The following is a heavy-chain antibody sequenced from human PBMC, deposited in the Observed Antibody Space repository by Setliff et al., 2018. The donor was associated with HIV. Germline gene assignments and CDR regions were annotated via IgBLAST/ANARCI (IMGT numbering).Heavy chain of an antibody. CDR3: ARLPSPGPYGTDGSFTGAFDV. D-gene: IGHD3-10*01. Sequence: KASETLSLTCTVSGGSINSNYDYWTWIRQPAGKGLEWIGHIYSTGSTNYNPSLKSRVTISLDTSRNQFSRKLRSVTAADTAVYYCARLPSPGPYGTDGSFTGAFDVWGQGTMVTVSS. J-gene: IGHJ3*01. CDR2: IYSTGST. CDR1: GGSINSNYDY. V-gene: IGHV4-61*09.